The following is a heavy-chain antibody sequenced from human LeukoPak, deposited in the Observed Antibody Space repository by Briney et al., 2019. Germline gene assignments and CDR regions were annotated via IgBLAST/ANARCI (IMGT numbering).Heavy chain of an antibody. J-gene: IGHJ4*01. V-gene: IGHV1-69*04. Sequence: ASVKVSCKASGGTFSSYAISWVRQAPGQGLEWMGGIIPILGIANYAQKFQGRVTITADKSTSTAYMELSSLRSEDTAVYYCARDGEGYYGSGSYGVFGYWGQGTLVTGSS. CDR3: ARDGEGYYGSGSYGVFGY. D-gene: IGHD3-10*01. CDR2: IIPILGIA. CDR1: GGTFSSYA.